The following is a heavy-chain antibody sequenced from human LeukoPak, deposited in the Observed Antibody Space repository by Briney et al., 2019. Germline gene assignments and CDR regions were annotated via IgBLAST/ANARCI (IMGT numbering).Heavy chain of an antibody. D-gene: IGHD3-16*01. CDR2: ISGSGGST. J-gene: IGHJ4*02. CDR3: AKGGYVWGSYGRYYFDY. CDR1: GFTFSSYA. Sequence: GGSLGLPCAASGFTFSSYAISWVRQAPGKGLEWVSAISGSGGSTYYADSVKGRFTISRDNSKNTLYLQMNSLRAEDTAVYYCAKGGYVWGSYGRYYFDYWGQGTLVTVSS. V-gene: IGHV3-23*01.